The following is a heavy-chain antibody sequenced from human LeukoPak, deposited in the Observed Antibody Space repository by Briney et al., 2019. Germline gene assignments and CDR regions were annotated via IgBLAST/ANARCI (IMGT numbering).Heavy chain of an antibody. V-gene: IGHV3-23*01. CDR2: ISASGGST. Sequence: SCKASGFTFSSYDMSWVRQIPGKGLEWVSAISASGGSTYYADSVKGRFTISRDNSKSTLYLQMNSLRAEDTAIFYCARDLNRNWFDPWGQGTLVTVSS. CDR1: GFTFSSYD. J-gene: IGHJ5*02. D-gene: IGHD1-14*01. CDR3: ARDLNRNWFDP.